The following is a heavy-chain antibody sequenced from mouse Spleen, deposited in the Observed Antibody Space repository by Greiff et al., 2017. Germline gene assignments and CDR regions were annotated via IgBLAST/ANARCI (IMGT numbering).Heavy chain of an antibody. J-gene: IGHJ3*01. V-gene: IGHV3-6*01. D-gene: IGHD2-1*01. CDR1: GYSITSGYY. Sequence: EVKLQESGPGLVKPSQSLSLTCSVTGYSITSGYYWNWIRQFPGNKLEWMGYISYDGSNNYNPSLKNRISITRDTSKNQFFLKLNSVTTEDTATYYCAIGNYWFAYWGQGTLVTVSA. CDR2: ISYDGSN. CDR3: AIGNYWFAY.